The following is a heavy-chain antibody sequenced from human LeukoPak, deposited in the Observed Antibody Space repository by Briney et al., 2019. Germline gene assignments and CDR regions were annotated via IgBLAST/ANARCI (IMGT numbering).Heavy chain of an antibody. CDR3: ASRRTDFDY. Sequence: SETLSLTCTVSGGSISGTYYWSWIRQPPGKGLEWIGYIYYTGTTDSNPSLKSRVTISLGTSKNQFSLNLSSVTAADTAVYYCASRRTDFDYWGQGTLVTVSS. J-gene: IGHJ4*02. CDR1: GGSISGTYY. V-gene: IGHV4-59*08. CDR2: IYYTGTT.